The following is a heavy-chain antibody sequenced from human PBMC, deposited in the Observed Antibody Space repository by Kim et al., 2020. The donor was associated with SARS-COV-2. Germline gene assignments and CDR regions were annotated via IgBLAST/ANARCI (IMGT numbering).Heavy chain of an antibody. D-gene: IGHD6-13*01. CDR3: ARVTGSGWYGSCAFFI. CDR2: ITSDGGNI. V-gene: IGHV3-30-3*01. CDR1: GFAFSSSA. J-gene: IGHJ3*02. Sequence: GGSLRLSCAASGFAFSSSAMHWVRQAPGKGLEWVAVITSDGGNITYADSVKGRFTISRDNSKNTLYLQMNSLRAEDTAVYYCARVTGSGWYGSCAFFI.